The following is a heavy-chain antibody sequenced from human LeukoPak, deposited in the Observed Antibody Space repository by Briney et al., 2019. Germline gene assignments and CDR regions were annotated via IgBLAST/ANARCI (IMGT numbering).Heavy chain of an antibody. V-gene: IGHV3-33*01. Sequence: GSLGLPRAASGFPLRNYGMQRVRQAPGKGPGWVAVIWYDGSNKYYADSVKGRFTISRDNSKNTLYLQMNSLRAEDTAVYYCARDAGDFYYFDYWGQGTLVTVSS. CDR1: GFPLRNYG. D-gene: IGHD4-17*01. CDR2: IWYDGSNK. J-gene: IGHJ4*02. CDR3: ARDAGDFYYFDY.